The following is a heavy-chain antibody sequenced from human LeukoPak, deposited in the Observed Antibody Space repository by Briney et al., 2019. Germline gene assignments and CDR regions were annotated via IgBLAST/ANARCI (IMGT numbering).Heavy chain of an antibody. J-gene: IGHJ4*02. D-gene: IGHD2-15*01. CDR2: ISLSSSTM. V-gene: IGHV3-48*01. Sequence: GGSLRLSCAASGLTFSTYTMNCVRQAPGKGLQWVSYISLSSSTMYYADSVKGRFTISRDNANNSLYLQMNSLRAEDTAVYYCCLGYCSGGSCYKGDYWGQGTLVTVSS. CDR1: GLTFSTYT. CDR3: CLGYCSGGSCYKGDY.